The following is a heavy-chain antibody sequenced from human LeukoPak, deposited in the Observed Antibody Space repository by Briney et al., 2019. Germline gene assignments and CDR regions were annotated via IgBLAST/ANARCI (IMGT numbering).Heavy chain of an antibody. J-gene: IGHJ4*02. CDR3: ARHRRDGYAIDY. CDR1: GYTFTSYY. D-gene: IGHD5-24*01. CDR2: INPSGGST. Sequence: GASVRVSCKASGYTFTSYYMHWVRQAPGQGLEWMGIINPSGGSTSYAQKFQGRVTMTRDTSTSTVYMELSSLRSEDTAVYYCARHRRDGYAIDYWGQGTLVTVSS. V-gene: IGHV1-46*01.